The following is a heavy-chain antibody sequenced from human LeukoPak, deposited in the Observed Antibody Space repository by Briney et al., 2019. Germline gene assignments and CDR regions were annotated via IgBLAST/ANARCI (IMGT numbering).Heavy chain of an antibody. CDR2: ISYDGSNK. Sequence: GRSLRLSCEASGFTFSIFPMHWVRQAPGKGLEWVADISYDGSNKYYADSVKGRFTISRDNSKNTVYLQMNSLRAEDTAVYYCARGGHLYYYDSSGYYRFDYWGQGTLVTVSS. CDR3: ARGGHLYYYDSSGYYRFDY. J-gene: IGHJ4*02. D-gene: IGHD3-22*01. V-gene: IGHV3-30*04. CDR1: GFTFSIFP.